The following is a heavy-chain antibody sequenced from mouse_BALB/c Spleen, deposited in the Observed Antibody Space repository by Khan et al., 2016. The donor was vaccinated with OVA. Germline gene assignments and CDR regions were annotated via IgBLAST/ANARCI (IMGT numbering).Heavy chain of an antibody. Sequence: QVQLKQSGPGLAAPSQSLSITCTLSGFSLKTYGVHWVRQPPGKGLEWLVVIWSDGTTNYNSALKSRLTITKDNSQRQVFLKMNRLQTDDTAIYFCARQPYYHYNIMDYWGQGTSVTVSS. J-gene: IGHJ4*01. CDR3: ARQPYYHYNIMDY. CDR1: GFSLKTYG. D-gene: IGHD2-10*01. V-gene: IGHV2-6-1*01. CDR2: IWSDGTT.